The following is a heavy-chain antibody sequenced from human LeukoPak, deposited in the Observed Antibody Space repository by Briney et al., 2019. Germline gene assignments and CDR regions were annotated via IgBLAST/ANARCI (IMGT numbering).Heavy chain of an antibody. Sequence: ASVKVSCKASGYTFTGYYMHWVRQAPGQGLEWMGWINPNSGGTNYAQKFQGRVTMTRDTSISTAYMELSRLRSVDTAVYYCARARGIVVPSPFDYWGQGTLVTVSS. CDR1: GYTFTGYY. CDR2: INPNSGGT. CDR3: ARARGIVVPSPFDY. V-gene: IGHV1-2*02. D-gene: IGHD2-2*01. J-gene: IGHJ4*02.